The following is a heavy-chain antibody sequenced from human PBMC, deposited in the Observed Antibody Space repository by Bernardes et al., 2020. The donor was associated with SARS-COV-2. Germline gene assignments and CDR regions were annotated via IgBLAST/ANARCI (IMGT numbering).Heavy chain of an antibody. CDR1: GFTFSRNY. V-gene: IGHV3-66*02. Sequence: GGYLSRSCAASGFTFSRNYMSWVRHAPGKGLEWVSVIYSGGSTYYADSVKGRFTISRDNSKNTLYLQMNSLRAEDTAVYYCAREDDSSGYYYFDYCGQGTLVTVSS. J-gene: IGHJ4*02. D-gene: IGHD3-22*01. CDR3: AREDDSSGYYYFDY. CDR2: IYSGGST.